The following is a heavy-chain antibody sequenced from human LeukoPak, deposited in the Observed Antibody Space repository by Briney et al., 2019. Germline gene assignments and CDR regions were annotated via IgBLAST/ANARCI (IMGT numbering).Heavy chain of an antibody. J-gene: IGHJ4*02. Sequence: RSLRXXXAASXXTLSXYAMHWVRQAPGKGLEWVAVISNDGSHKYYADSVKGRFTISRDNSKNTLYLHMNSLRTDDTAVYYCARVQYYYDSGSSPDYWGQGTLVIVSS. CDR3: ARVQYYYDSGSSPDY. V-gene: IGHV3-30-3*01. D-gene: IGHD3-10*01. CDR2: ISNDGSHK. CDR1: XXTLSXYA.